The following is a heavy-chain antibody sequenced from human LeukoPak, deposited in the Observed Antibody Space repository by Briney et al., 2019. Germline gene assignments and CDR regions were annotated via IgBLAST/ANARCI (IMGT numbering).Heavy chain of an antibody. D-gene: IGHD1-26*01. Sequence: GGSLRLSCAASGFTFDDYGMSWVRQAPGKGLEWVSGINCNGGSTGYADSVKGRFTISRDNAKNSLYLQMNSLRAEDTALYYCARKWELLDGDAFDIWGQGTMVTVSS. J-gene: IGHJ3*02. CDR2: INCNGGST. CDR1: GFTFDDYG. CDR3: ARKWELLDGDAFDI. V-gene: IGHV3-20*04.